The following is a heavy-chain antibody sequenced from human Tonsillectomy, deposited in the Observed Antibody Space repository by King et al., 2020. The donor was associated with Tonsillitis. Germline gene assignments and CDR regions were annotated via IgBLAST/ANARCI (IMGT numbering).Heavy chain of an antibody. J-gene: IGHJ3*02. D-gene: IGHD3-22*01. V-gene: IGHV3-23*04. CDR1: GFTCSIYA. Sequence: VQLVESGGGLVQPGGSLRLSCAASGFTCSIYAMSWVRQAPGQGLEWVSTISDSGGSRYYADSVKGRFTISRDNPKNTMSLQMKSLRAEDTAVYYCANLYYYDSSGNAFDIWGQGTMVTVSS. CDR3: ANLYYYDSSGNAFDI. CDR2: ISDSGGSR.